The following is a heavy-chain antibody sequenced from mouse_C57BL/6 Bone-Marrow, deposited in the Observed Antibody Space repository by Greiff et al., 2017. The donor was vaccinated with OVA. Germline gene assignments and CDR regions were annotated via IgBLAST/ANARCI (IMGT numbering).Heavy chain of an antibody. CDR3: TRAGYYYYYAMDY. J-gene: IGHJ4*01. CDR1: GYTFTDYE. V-gene: IGHV1-15*01. D-gene: IGHD2-3*01. Sequence: QVHVKQSGAELVRPGASVTLSCKASGYTFTDYEMHWVKQTPVHGLEWIGAIDPETGGTAYNQKFKGKAILTADKSSSTAYMELRSLTSEDSAVYYCTRAGYYYYYAMDYWGQGTSVTVSS. CDR2: IDPETGGT.